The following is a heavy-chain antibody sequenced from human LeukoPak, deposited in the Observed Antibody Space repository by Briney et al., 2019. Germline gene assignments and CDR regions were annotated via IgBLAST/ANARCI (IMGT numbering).Heavy chain of an antibody. Sequence: PSETLSLTCTVSGGSISSGGYYWSWIRQHPGKGLEWIGYIYYSGSTYYNPSLKSRVTISVDTSKNQFSLKLSSVTAADAAVYYCAREPIVVVHFDYWGQGTLVTVSS. J-gene: IGHJ4*02. V-gene: IGHV4-31*03. D-gene: IGHD3-22*01. CDR3: AREPIVVVHFDY. CDR1: GGSISSGGYY. CDR2: IYYSGST.